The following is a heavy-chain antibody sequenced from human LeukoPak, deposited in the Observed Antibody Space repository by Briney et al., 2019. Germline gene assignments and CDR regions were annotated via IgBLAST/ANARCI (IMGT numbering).Heavy chain of an antibody. CDR1: GFTFSSYS. V-gene: IGHV3-21*01. CDR2: ISSSSYI. CDR3: ARDNLMTGIDY. Sequence: GGSLRLSCAASGFTFSSYSMNWVRQAPGKGLEWVSSISSSSYIYYADSVKGRFTISRDNAKNSLYLQMNSLRAEDTAVYYCARDNLMTGIDYWGQGTLVTVSS. D-gene: IGHD3-9*01. J-gene: IGHJ4*02.